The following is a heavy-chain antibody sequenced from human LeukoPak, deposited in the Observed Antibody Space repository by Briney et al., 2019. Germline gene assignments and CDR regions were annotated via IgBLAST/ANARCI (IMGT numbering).Heavy chain of an antibody. V-gene: IGHV3-66*02. CDR2: FYSGGST. CDR3: ARDRGRLWLGAFDY. Sequence: GGSMRLSSAASGFTVSSNYMSWVRQAPGKGLEWVSVFYSGGSTYYADSVKGRFTISRDNSKNTLYLQMNSLRAEDTAVYYCARDRGRLWLGAFDYWGQGTLVTVSS. D-gene: IGHD3-10*01. J-gene: IGHJ4*02. CDR1: GFTVSSNY.